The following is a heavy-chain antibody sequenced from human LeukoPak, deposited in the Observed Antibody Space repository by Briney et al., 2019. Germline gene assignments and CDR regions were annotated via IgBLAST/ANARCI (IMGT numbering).Heavy chain of an antibody. J-gene: IGHJ6*02. D-gene: IGHD6-13*01. CDR3: ARGAGSQYYHYYGMDV. Sequence: GGSLRLSCAASGFTFSSYAMHWVRQAPGKGLEWVAVISYDGSNKYYADSVKGRFTIARDNAKNSLYLQMNSLRAEDTAVYYCARGAGSQYYHYYGMDVWGQGTTVTVSS. CDR2: ISYDGSNK. CDR1: GFTFSSYA. V-gene: IGHV3-30-3*01.